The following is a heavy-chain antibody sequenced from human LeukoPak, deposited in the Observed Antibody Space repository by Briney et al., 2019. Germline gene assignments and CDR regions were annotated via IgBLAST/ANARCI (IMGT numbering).Heavy chain of an antibody. J-gene: IGHJ4*02. D-gene: IGHD4-17*01. CDR1: GFTFSSYE. V-gene: IGHV3-48*03. Sequence: PGGSLRLSCAASGFTFSSYEMNWVRQAPGKGLEWVSYISSSGNTIYYADSVKGRFTISRDNAKNTLFLQMSSLRAEDTAVYYCSKDHTGPQDFWGRGTLVTVSS. CDR2: ISSSGNTI. CDR3: SKDHTGPQDF.